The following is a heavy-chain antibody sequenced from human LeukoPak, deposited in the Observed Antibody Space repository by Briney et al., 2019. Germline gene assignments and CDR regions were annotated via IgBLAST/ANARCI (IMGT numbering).Heavy chain of an antibody. CDR3: AREGEVVRGINSAYYYYMDV. J-gene: IGHJ6*03. D-gene: IGHD3-10*01. V-gene: IGHV7-4-1*02. CDR1: GYTFTSYA. Sequence: ASVKVSCKASGYTFTSYAMNWVRQAPGQGLEWMGWINTNTGNPTYAQGFTGRFVFSLDTSVSTAYLQISSLKAEDTAVYYCAREGEVVRGINSAYYYYMDVWGKGTTVSVSS. CDR2: INTNTGNP.